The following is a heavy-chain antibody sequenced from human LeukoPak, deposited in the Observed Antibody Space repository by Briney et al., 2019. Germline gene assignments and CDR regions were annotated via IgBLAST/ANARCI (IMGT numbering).Heavy chain of an antibody. CDR1: GFSFGTYA. CDR3: AKRSSQVVEPTAWRVYDF. V-gene: IGHV3-23*01. J-gene: IGHJ4*02. D-gene: IGHD1-26*01. Sequence: GGSLRLSCAASGFSFGTYALSWVRQAPGKGLEWVPVISYNGDKTHYADSVKGRFTISRDNSKNTLYLQMYSLRADDTAVYYCAKRSSQVVEPTAWRVYDFWGQGTLVIVSS. CDR2: ISYNGDKT.